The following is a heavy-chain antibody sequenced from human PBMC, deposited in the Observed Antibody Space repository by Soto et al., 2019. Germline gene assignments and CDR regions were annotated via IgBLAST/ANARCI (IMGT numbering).Heavy chain of an antibody. D-gene: IGHD6-19*01. V-gene: IGHV3-11*01. CDR2: ISSTGRTI. CDR3: ARSYSSGWEFDY. J-gene: IGHJ4*02. CDR1: GFTFSNYC. Sequence: GGSLRLSCGASGFTFSNYCMSWIRQAPGKGLEWVSYISSTGRTIYYADSVKGRFTVSRDNAQNSLSLKLNSLRVEDTAVYYCARSYSSGWEFDYWGQGTQVTVSS.